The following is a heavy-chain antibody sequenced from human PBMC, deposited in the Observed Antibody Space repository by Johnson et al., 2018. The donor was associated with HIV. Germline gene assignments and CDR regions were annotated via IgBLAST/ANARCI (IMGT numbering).Heavy chain of an antibody. CDR3: ARGLTMIVVVDAFDI. CDR2: INTDGSST. V-gene: IGHV3-74*02. J-gene: IGHJ3*02. D-gene: IGHD3-22*01. Sequence: VQLVESGGGLVQPGGSLRLSCAASGFTFSGYWMSWVRQAPGKGLVWVSRINTDGSSTTYADSVKGRFTISRDNAKNTLYLQMNSLRVEDTAVYYCARGLTMIVVVDAFDIWGQGTMVTVSS. CDR1: GFTFSGYW.